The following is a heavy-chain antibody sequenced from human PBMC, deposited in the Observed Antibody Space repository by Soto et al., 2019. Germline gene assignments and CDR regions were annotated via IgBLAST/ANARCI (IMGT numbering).Heavy chain of an antibody. CDR1: GYTFTSYY. CDR2: INPSGGST. CDR3: ARDLWPCTTGVCYPGRNWFDP. D-gene: IGHD2-8*01. Sequence: QVQLVQSGAEVKKPGASVKVSCKASGYTFTSYYMHWVRQAPGQGLEWMGIINPSGGSTSYAQKLQGRVTMTRDTSTSTVYIELSSLRSGDTAVYYCARDLWPCTTGVCYPGRNWFDPWGQGTLVTVSS. V-gene: IGHV1-46*04. J-gene: IGHJ5*02.